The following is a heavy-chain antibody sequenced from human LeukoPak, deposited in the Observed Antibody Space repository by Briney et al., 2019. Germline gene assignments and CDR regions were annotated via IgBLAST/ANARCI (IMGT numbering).Heavy chain of an antibody. CDR1: GYTFTSYD. CDR3: ARDTVVPAALNFDY. Sequence: ASVKVSCKASGYTFTSYDINWVRQATGQGLEWMGWVNPNSGNTGYAQKFQGRVTMTRNTSISTAYMELSSLRSEDTAVYYCARDTVVPAALNFDYWGQGTLVTVSS. V-gene: IGHV1-8*01. J-gene: IGHJ4*02. D-gene: IGHD2-2*01. CDR2: VNPNSGNT.